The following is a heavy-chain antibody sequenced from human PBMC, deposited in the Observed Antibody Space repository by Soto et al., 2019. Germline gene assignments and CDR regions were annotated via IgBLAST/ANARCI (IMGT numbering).Heavy chain of an antibody. CDR3: AKDRIMGSTTFWGMDV. V-gene: IGHV3-23*01. CDR2: IIGSGGRT. CDR1: GFTFSSYA. Sequence: EVQLLESGGGLVQPGGSLRLSCAASGFTFSSYAMSWVRQAPGKGLEWVSAIIGSGGRTYYEDSVKGRFTISRDNSKNTLYLQMTSLRVEDTALYYCAKDRIMGSTTFWGMDVWGQGTRVTVSS. J-gene: IGHJ6*01. D-gene: IGHD3-16*01.